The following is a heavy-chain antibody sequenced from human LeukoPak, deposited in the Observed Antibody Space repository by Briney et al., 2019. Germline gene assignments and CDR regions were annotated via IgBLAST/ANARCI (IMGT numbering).Heavy chain of an antibody. D-gene: IGHD3-9*01. CDR3: ARHMGYDILTGYNKEDAFDI. CDR1: GGSISSYY. Sequence: SETLSLTCTVPGGSISSYYWSWIRQPPGMGLEWIGYIYYSGSTNYNPSLKSRVTISVDTSKNQFSLKLSSVTAADTAVYYCARHMGYDILTGYNKEDAFDIWGQGTMVTVSS. CDR2: IYYSGST. V-gene: IGHV4-59*08. J-gene: IGHJ3*02.